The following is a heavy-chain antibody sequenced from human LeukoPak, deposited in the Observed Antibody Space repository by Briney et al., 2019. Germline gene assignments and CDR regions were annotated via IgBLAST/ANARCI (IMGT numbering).Heavy chain of an antibody. CDR1: GGSISSSSYY. J-gene: IGHJ4*02. V-gene: IGHV4-39*01. CDR2: IYYSGST. CDR3: ARGFWSGYYLDY. Sequence: PSETLSLTCTVSGGSISSSSYYWGWIRQPPGKGLEWIGSIYYSGSTYYNPSLKSRVTISVDTSKNQFSLKLSSVTAADTAVYHCARGFWSGYYLDYWGQGALVTVSS. D-gene: IGHD3-3*01.